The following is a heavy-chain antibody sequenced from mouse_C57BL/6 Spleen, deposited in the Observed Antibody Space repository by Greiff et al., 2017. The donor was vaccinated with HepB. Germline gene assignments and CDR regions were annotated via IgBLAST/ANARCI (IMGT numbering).Heavy chain of an antibody. V-gene: IGHV1-5*01. Sequence: DVHLVESGTVLARPGASVKMSCKTSGYTFTSYWMHWVKQRPGQGLEWIGAIYPGNSDTSYNQKFKGKAKLTAVTSASTAYMELSSLTNEDSAVYYCTRSNYGSDWYFDVWGTGTTVTVSS. CDR2: IYPGNSDT. CDR1: GYTFTSYW. D-gene: IGHD1-1*01. J-gene: IGHJ1*03. CDR3: TRSNYGSDWYFDV.